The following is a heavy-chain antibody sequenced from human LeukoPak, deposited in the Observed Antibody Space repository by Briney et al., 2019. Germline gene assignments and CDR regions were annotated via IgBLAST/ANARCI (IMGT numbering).Heavy chain of an antibody. D-gene: IGHD3-22*01. CDR3: AKDFNPNYYDSSGYFRLPNWFDP. V-gene: IGHV3-23*01. CDR2: ISGSGGST. CDR1: GFTFSSYA. Sequence: GGSLRLSCAASGFTFSSYAMRWVHQAPGKGLEWVSAISGSGGSTDYADSVKGRFTISRDNSKNTLYLQMNSLRAEDTAVYYCAKDFNPNYYDSSGYFRLPNWFDPWGQGTLVTVSS. J-gene: IGHJ5*02.